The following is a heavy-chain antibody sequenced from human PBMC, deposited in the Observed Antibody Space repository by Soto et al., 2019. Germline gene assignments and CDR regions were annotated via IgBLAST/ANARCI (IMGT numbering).Heavy chain of an antibody. CDR3: ARVAVAGTSHFDY. V-gene: IGHV1-69*13. CDR2: IIPIFGTA. D-gene: IGHD6-19*01. Sequence: ASVKVSCKASGGTFSSYAISWVRQAPGQGLEWMGGIIPIFGTANYAQKFQGRVTITADESTSTAYMELSSLRSEDTAVYYCARVAVAGTSHFDYWGQVTPVTFSS. CDR1: GGTFSSYA. J-gene: IGHJ4*02.